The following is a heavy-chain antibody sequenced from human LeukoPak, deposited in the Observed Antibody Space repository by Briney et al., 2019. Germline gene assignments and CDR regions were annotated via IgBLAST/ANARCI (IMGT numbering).Heavy chain of an antibody. Sequence: SETLSLTCTVSGGSISSSSNYWGWIRQPPGKGLEWIGNIYYSGCTYYNPSLKSRVTISIDTSKNQFSLKLTSVTAADTAVYYCARAVYSSGSYGFDPWGQGTLVTVSS. J-gene: IGHJ5*02. D-gene: IGHD6-19*01. CDR3: ARAVYSSGSYGFDP. CDR2: IYYSGCT. V-gene: IGHV4-39*07. CDR1: GGSISSSSNY.